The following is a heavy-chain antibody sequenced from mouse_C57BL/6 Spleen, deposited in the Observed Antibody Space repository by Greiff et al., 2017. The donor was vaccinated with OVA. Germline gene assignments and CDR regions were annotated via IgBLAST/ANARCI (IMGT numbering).Heavy chain of an antibody. Sequence: QVQLQQPGAELVRPGSSVKLSCKASGYTFTSYWMDWVKQRPGQGLEWIGNIYPSDSETHYNQKFKDKATLTVDKSSSTAYMQLSSLTSADSAVDYCARKETGYWYFGVWGTGTTVTVSS. CDR1: GYTFTSYW. V-gene: IGHV1-61*01. CDR2: IYPSDSET. J-gene: IGHJ1*03. D-gene: IGHD4-1*01. CDR3: ARKETGYWYFGV.